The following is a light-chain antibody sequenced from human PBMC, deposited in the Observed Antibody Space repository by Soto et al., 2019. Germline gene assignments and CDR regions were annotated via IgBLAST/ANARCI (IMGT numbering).Light chain of an antibody. CDR3: QSYDSNLSEV. J-gene: IGLJ2*01. V-gene: IGLV1-40*01. Sequence: QPVLTQPPSVSGAPGQRVTICCTGSSSNIGAGYDVHWYQQLPGTAPKLLIYGNSNRPSGVPDRFSGSKSGTSASLAITGLQAEDEADYYRQSYDSNLSEVFGGGTKLTVL. CDR1: SSNIGAGYD. CDR2: GNS.